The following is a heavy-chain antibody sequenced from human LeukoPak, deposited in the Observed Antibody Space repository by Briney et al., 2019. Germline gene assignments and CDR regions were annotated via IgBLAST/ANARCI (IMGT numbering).Heavy chain of an antibody. Sequence: SETLSLTCTVSGGSISSYYWSWIRQPPGKGLEWIGYIYYSGSTNYNPSLKSRVTISVDTSKNQFSLKLSSVTAADTAVYYCARGGRYYDILTGYSPGAFDIWGQGTMVTVSS. V-gene: IGHV4-59*01. D-gene: IGHD3-9*01. J-gene: IGHJ3*02. CDR1: GGSISSYY. CDR3: ARGGRYYDILTGYSPGAFDI. CDR2: IYYSGST.